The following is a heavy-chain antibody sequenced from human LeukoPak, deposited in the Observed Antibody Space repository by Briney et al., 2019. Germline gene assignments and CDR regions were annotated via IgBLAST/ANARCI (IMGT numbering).Heavy chain of an antibody. CDR2: IIPIFGTA. Sequence: GSSVKVSCKASGGTFSSYAISWVRQAPGQGLEWMGGIIPIFGTANYAQKFQGRVTITADESTSTAYMELSSLRSEDTAVYYCARDGYSGSWPQGWYFDLWGRGTLVTVSS. CDR1: GGTFSSYA. D-gene: IGHD6-6*01. V-gene: IGHV1-69*01. CDR3: ARDGYSGSWPQGWYFDL. J-gene: IGHJ2*01.